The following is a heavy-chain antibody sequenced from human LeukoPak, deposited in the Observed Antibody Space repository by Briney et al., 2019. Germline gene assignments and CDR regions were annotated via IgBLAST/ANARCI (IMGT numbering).Heavy chain of an antibody. CDR2: INPSGGST. CDR3: ARGPSFDYGDYGGYYYYYYGMDV. Sequence: ASVKVSCKASGYTFTSYYMHWVRQAPGQGLEWMGIINPSGGSTSYAQKFQGRVTMTRDTSTSTVYMELSSLRSEDTAVYYCARGPSFDYGDYGGYYYYYYGMDVWGQGTTVTVSS. J-gene: IGHJ6*02. D-gene: IGHD4-17*01. CDR1: GYTFTSYY. V-gene: IGHV1-46*01.